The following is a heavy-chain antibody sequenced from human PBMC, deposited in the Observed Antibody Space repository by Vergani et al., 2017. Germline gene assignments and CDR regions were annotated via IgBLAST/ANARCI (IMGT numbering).Heavy chain of an antibody. Sequence: QLQLQESGPGLVKPSETLSLICTVSGGSINPSSSFWGWIRQSPGKGLEWIGSINYVGRTYYIPSLQSRATVFVDKSENLFSLKLTSVTAADPAVYYCARGRGDKWYFDLGGRGTLVTVSS. CDR3: ARGRGDKWYFDL. D-gene: IGHD3-10*01. V-gene: IGHV4-39*01. CDR2: INYVGRT. J-gene: IGHJ2*01. CDR1: GGSINPSSSF.